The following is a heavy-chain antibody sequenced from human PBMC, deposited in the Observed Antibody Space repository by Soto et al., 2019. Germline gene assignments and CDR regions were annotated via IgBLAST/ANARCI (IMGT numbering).Heavy chain of an antibody. V-gene: IGHV3-43*01. CDR2: ISWDGGST. J-gene: IGHJ6*02. D-gene: IGHD5-18*01. Sequence: EVQLVESGRVVVQPGGSLRLSCAASGFTFDDYTMHWVRQAPGKGLEWVSLISWDGGSTYYADSVKGRFTISRDNSKNSLYLQMNSLRTEDTALYYCAKVSTAMVGDYGMDVWGQGTTVTVSS. CDR3: AKVSTAMVGDYGMDV. CDR1: GFTFDDYT.